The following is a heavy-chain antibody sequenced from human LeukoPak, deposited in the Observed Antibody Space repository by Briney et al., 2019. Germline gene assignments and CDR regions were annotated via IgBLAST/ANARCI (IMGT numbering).Heavy chain of an antibody. D-gene: IGHD3-3*01. CDR2: ISKTGTTI. CDR1: GLNFSVYY. V-gene: IGHV3-11*01. J-gene: IGHJ4*02. Sequence: GGSLRLSCAASGLNFSVYYMTWIRQAPGNGLEAPGNGLEWLSHISKTGTTIYYADSVKGRFTISRDNAKDSLYLHMNSLRADDTAVYYCVAGVALDYWGQGALVTVSS. CDR3: VAGVALDY.